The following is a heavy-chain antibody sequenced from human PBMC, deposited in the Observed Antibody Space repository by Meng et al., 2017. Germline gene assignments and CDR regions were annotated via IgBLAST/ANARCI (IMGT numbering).Heavy chain of an antibody. J-gene: IGHJ4*02. CDR1: GFTFSSYD. D-gene: IGHD2-15*01. V-gene: IGHV3-13*01. Sequence: EVQVVESGGGLVQPGGSPRLFCAASGFTFSSYDMHWVRQATGKGLEWVSAIGTAGDTYYPGSVKGRFTISRENAKNSLYLQMNSLRAGDTAVYYCARAHGYGVYDYWGQGTLVTVSS. CDR2: IGTAGDT. CDR3: ARAHGYGVYDY.